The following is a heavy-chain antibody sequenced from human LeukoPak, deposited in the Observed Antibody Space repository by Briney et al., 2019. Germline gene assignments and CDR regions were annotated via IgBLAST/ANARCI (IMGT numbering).Heavy chain of an antibody. CDR1: GFTFTSYD. D-gene: IGHD6-13*01. V-gene: IGHV1-8*01. CDR2: MNPNSGNT. Sequence: ASVKVSCKASGFTFTSYDINWVRQAPGQGLEWMGWMNPNSGNTGSVQKFQGRVTMTRDTSISTAYMELSGLRSEDTAVYYCARRRDSSSWYSAFDPWGQGTLVTVSS. J-gene: IGHJ5*02. CDR3: ARRRDSSSWYSAFDP.